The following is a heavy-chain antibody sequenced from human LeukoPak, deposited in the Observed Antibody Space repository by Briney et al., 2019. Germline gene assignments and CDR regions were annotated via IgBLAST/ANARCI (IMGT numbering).Heavy chain of an antibody. CDR3: AKDRIVVAPVGMPKA. V-gene: IGHV3-23*01. J-gene: IGHJ6*02. CDR2: ISGSGGST. D-gene: IGHD2-2*01. Sequence: PGGSLRLSCAASGFTFSSYAMSWVRQAPGKGLEWVSAISGSGGSTYYADSVKGRFTISRDNFKNTLYLEMNSLRVEETAAYYCAKDRIVVAPVGMPKAWGQGTTVTVSS. CDR1: GFTFSSYA.